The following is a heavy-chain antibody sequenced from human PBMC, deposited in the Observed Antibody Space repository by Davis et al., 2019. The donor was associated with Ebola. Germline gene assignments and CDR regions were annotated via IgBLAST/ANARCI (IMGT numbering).Heavy chain of an antibody. CDR3: ARRYIDPAREDWFDP. D-gene: IGHD3-9*01. J-gene: IGHJ5*02. Sequence: MPSETLSLTCTVSGGSISSYYWSWIRQPPGKGLEWIGYIYYSGSTNYNPSLKSRVTMSVDKSKNQFSLRLTSVTAADTAVYYCARRYIDPAREDWFDPWGQGIVVTVSS. CDR1: GGSISSYY. V-gene: IGHV4-59*08. CDR2: IYYSGST.